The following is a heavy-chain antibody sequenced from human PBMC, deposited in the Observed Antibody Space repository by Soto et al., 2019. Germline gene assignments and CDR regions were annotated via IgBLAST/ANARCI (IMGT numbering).Heavy chain of an antibody. J-gene: IGHJ4*02. V-gene: IGHV3-33*01. D-gene: IGHD3-22*01. CDR2: IWYDGSNK. CDR1: GFTFSSYG. CDR3: ARAGYYDSSGYVY. Sequence: PGGSLRLSCAASGFTFSSYGMHWVRQAPGKGLEWVAVIWYDGSNKYYADSVKGRFTISRDNSKNTLYLQMNSLRAEDTAVYYCARAGYYDSSGYVYWGQGTLVTVSS.